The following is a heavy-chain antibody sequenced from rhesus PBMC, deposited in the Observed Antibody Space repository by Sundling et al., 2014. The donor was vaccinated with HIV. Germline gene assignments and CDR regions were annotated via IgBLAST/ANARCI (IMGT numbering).Heavy chain of an antibody. CDR1: GGSISGGYG. J-gene: IGHJ6*01. CDR3: AREGRTWNYGYGLES. Sequence: QLQLQESGPGLVKPSETLSLTCAVSGGSISGGYGWNWIRQSPGKGLEWIGLLFGSIGSTHYNPSLRSRVTISADTSKNQFSLNLSAMTAADTAVYYCAREGRTWNYGYGLESWGQGVVVTVSS. CDR2: LFGSIGST. V-gene: IGHV4-127*01. D-gene: IGHD1-38*01.